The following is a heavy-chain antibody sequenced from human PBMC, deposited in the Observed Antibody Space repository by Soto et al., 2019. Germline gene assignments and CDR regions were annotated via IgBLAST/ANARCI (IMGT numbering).Heavy chain of an antibody. J-gene: IGHJ4*02. CDR2: IIPLFST. Sequence: QVQLVQSGAEVKKPGSSVKVSCKASGDTFRNYAFTWVRQAPGQGLEWMGTIIPLFSTRYAQKFPGRVTMTADESTSTVYMDLSSLKSDDTAVYYCARDPGIAVVGRGTSFEHWGQGTLVTVSS. CDR3: ARDPGIAVVGRGTSFEH. D-gene: IGHD6-19*01. V-gene: IGHV1-69*18. CDR1: GDTFRNYA.